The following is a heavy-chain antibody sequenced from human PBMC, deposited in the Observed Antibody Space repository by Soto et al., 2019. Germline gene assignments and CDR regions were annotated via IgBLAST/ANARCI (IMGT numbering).Heavy chain of an antibody. CDR2: MNMDGSRT. V-gene: IGHV3-74*01. CDR1: GFTFSIYW. CDR3: VRGDGDRYDGHGYLGRH. D-gene: IGHD2-21*01. J-gene: IGHJ4*02. Sequence: EVQLVESGGGLVQPGGSLRLSCAASGFTFSIYWMHWVRQAPGKGLVWVSRMNMDGSRTSYADFAKGRFTISRDDAKSTVYLQMSHLSAEDAAVYYCVRGDGDRYDGHGYLGRHWGQGSLVTVSS.